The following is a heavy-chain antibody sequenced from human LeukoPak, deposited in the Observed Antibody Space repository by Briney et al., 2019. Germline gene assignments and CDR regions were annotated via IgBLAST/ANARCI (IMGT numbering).Heavy chain of an antibody. CDR1: GFTFSSYA. CDR2: ISYDGSNK. J-gene: IGHJ4*02. D-gene: IGHD2-21*01. V-gene: IGHV3-30*04. Sequence: GGSLRLSCAASGFTFSSYAMHWVRQAPGKGLEWVAVISYDGSNKYYADSVKGRFTISRDNSKNTLYLQMNSLRAEDTAVYYCARSGELDYWGQGTLVTVFS. CDR3: ARSGELDY.